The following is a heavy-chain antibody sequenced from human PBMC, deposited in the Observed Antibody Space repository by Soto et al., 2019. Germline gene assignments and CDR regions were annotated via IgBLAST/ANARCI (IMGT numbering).Heavy chain of an antibody. V-gene: IGHV4-31*03. CDR2: IYYSGST. Sequence: QVQLQESGPGLVKPSQTLSLTCTVSGGSISSGGYYWSWIRQHPGKGLEWIGYIYYSGSTYYNPSLRSRVTISVDTSKNQFSLKLSSVTAADTAVYYCARDQRSWYNWFDPWGQGTLVTVSS. CDR1: GGSISSGGYY. D-gene: IGHD6-13*01. J-gene: IGHJ5*02. CDR3: ARDQRSWYNWFDP.